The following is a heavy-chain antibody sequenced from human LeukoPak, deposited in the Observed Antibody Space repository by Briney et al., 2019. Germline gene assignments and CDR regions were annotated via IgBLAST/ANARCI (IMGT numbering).Heavy chain of an antibody. CDR2: INSDGSST. CDR1: GFTFSSFW. J-gene: IGHJ5*02. D-gene: IGHD1-26*01. V-gene: IGHV3-74*01. CDR3: ASMNSGSYNRWDNWFDP. Sequence: QPGGSLRLPCAASGFTFSSFWMHWVRQAPGKGLVWVSRINSDGSSTSYADSVKGRFTISRDNAKNTLYLQMNSLRAEDTAVYYCASMNSGSYNRWDNWFDPWGQGTLVTVSS.